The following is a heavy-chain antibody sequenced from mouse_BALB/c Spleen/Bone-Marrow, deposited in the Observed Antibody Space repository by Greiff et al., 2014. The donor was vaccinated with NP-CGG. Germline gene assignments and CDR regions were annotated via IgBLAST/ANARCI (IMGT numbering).Heavy chain of an antibody. D-gene: IGHD2-14*01. CDR2: INPYNDGT. CDR1: GYTFTSYV. J-gene: IGHJ2*01. V-gene: IGHV1-14*01. CDR3: AKGGNYRYDFDY. Sequence: VQLKESGPELVKPGAPVKMSCKASGYTFTSYVMHWVKQKPGQGLEWIGYINPYNDGTKYNEKFKGKATLTSDKSSSTAYMELSSLTSEDSAVYYCAKGGNYRYDFDYWGQGTTLTVSS.